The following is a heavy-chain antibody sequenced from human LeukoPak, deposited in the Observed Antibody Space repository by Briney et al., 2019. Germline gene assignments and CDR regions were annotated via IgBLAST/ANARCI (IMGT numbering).Heavy chain of an antibody. CDR3: ARGTPTTRDFDS. D-gene: IGHD4-11*01. V-gene: IGHV3-23*01. CDR2: ISGGGGST. Sequence: GGSLRLSCAASGFTFSSYAMSWVRQAPGKGLEWVSVISGGGGSTYYADSVKGRFTISRDNSKNTLYLQMNSLRAEDTAVYYCARGTPTTRDFDSWGQGTLVTVSS. CDR1: GFTFSSYA. J-gene: IGHJ4*02.